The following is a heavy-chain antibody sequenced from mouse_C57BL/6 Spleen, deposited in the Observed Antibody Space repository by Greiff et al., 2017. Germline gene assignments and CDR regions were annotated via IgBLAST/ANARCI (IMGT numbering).Heavy chain of an antibody. CDR3: AREDGSSPYWYFDV. Sequence: QVQLQQSGPELVKPGASVKISCKASGYAFSSSWMNWVKQRPGKGLEWIGRIYPGDGDTNYNGKFKGKATLTADKSSSTAYMQLSSLTSEDSAVYFCAREDGSSPYWYFDVWGTGTTVTVSS. V-gene: IGHV1-82*01. J-gene: IGHJ1*03. D-gene: IGHD1-1*01. CDR1: GYAFSSSW. CDR2: IYPGDGDT.